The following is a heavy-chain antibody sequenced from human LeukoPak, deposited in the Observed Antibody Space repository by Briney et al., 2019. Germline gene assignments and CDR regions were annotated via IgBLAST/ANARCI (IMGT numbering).Heavy chain of an antibody. CDR2: ISGSGGST. J-gene: IGHJ4*02. CDR3: ASNSSSWYWFDY. V-gene: IGHV3-23*01. CDR1: GFTFSSYA. Sequence: GGSLRLSCAASGFTFSSYAMSWVRQAPGKGLEWVSAISGSGGSTYYADSVKGRFTISRDNSKNTLYLQMSSLRAEDTAVYYCASNSSSWYWFDYWGQGTLVTVSS. D-gene: IGHD6-13*01.